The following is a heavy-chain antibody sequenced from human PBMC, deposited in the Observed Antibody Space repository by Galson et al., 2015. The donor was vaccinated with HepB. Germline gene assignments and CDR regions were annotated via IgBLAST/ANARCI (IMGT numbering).Heavy chain of an antibody. V-gene: IGHV4-59*08. CDR1: HGSINNYY. D-gene: IGHD5-12*01. CDR2: IRYTGDT. Sequence: ETLSLTCSVSHGSINNYYWSWIRQSPGKRPEWIGYIRYTGDTTYNPSLGYRVGMSVDTSINQVSLWLTSVTAADTAVYYCARHPGRGSVGYASDLWGQGTLVTVSA. CDR3: ARHPGRGSVGYASDL. J-gene: IGHJ4*02.